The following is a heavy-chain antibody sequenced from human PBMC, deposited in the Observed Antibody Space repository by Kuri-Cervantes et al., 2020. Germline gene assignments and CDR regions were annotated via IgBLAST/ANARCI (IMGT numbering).Heavy chain of an antibody. Sequence: GESLKISCAASGFTFSSYSMTWVRQAPGKGLEWVATIKPDGKDKFYVDSVKGRFTISRDNAKDSLSLQMTSLRVEDTAVYYRTRDDSDYWGQGTLVTVSS. CDR2: IKPDGKDK. J-gene: IGHJ4*02. CDR3: TRDDSDY. CDR1: GFTFSSYS. V-gene: IGHV3-7*01.